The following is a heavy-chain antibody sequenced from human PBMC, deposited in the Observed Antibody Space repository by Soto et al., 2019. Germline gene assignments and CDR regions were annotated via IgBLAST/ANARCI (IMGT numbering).Heavy chain of an antibody. CDR1: GGSISSYY. CDR3: AIDKGSATLYYYGMGV. D-gene: IGHD3-10*01. Sequence: SETLSLTCTVSGGSISSYYCSCIRQPPGKGLEWIGYIYYSGSTNYNPSLKSRVTISVDTSKNQFSLNLSSLTAAHTAVYYSAIDKGSATLYYYGMGVWGQVPRGTVSS. CDR2: IYYSGST. J-gene: IGHJ6*02. V-gene: IGHV4-59*01.